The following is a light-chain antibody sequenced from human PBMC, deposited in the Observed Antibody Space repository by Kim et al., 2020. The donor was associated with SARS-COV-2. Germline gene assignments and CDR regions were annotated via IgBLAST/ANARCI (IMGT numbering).Light chain of an antibody. Sequence: EIVMTQFPATLSVSPGERATLSCRASHSVSSNLAWYQQRPGQAPRLLIYGASTRAAGIPARFSGSGSGTDFTLTISSLQSEDFAVYYCQQYNNWPRTFGQGTKLEI. V-gene: IGKV3-15*01. J-gene: IGKJ1*01. CDR1: HSVSSN. CDR2: GAS. CDR3: QQYNNWPRT.